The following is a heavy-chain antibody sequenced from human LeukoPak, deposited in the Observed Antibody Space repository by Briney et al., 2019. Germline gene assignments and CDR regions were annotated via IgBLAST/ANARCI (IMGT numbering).Heavy chain of an antibody. D-gene: IGHD2-2*01. CDR1: GFTFSSYN. CDR2: ISSSSSTI. CDR3: ARDLAFCSSTSCLD. Sequence: GGSLRLSCAASGFTFSSYNMNWVRQAPGKGLEGVSFISSSSSTIYYADSVKGRFTISRDNAKNSLYLQMNSLRAEDTAVYYCARDLAFCSSTSCLDWGQGTLVTVSS. J-gene: IGHJ4*02. V-gene: IGHV3-48*04.